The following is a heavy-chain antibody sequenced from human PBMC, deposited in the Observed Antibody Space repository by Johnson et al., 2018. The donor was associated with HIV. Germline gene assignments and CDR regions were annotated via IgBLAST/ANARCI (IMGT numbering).Heavy chain of an antibody. J-gene: IGHJ3*02. CDR3: AKSHASFEPSGEDVFHI. V-gene: IGHV3-23*04. CDR1: GFTFSSCA. CDR2: ISGSNAST. Sequence: VQLVESGGALVQPGGSLRLSCVASGFTFSSCAMSWVRQAPGKGLEWVSGISGSNASTYYADSVKGRFTISRDNSKNTLYLQMTSLRSEDTAVYYCAKSHASFEPSGEDVFHIWGQGTMVTVSS.